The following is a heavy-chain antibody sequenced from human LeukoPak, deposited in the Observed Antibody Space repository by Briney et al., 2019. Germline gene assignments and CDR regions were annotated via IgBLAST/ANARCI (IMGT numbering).Heavy chain of an antibody. CDR1: GGSISSYY. CDR3: ARVTGYDWESSYDY. D-gene: IGHD5-12*01. V-gene: IGHV4-59*01. CDR2: IYYSGNT. Sequence: SETLSLTCTVSGGSISSYYWSWIRQPPGKGLEWIGYIYYSGNTNYNPSLKSRVTISVDTSKNQFSLKLSSVTAADTAVYYCARVTGYDWESSYDYWGQGTLVTVSS. J-gene: IGHJ4*02.